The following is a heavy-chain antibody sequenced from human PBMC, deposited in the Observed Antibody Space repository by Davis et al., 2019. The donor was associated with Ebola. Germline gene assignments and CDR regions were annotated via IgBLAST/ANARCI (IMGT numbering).Heavy chain of an antibody. CDR3: ARGSYDILTGWLDY. J-gene: IGHJ4*02. D-gene: IGHD3-9*01. Sequence: SETLSLTCAVSGGSISSSNWWSWVRQPPGKGLEWIGEIYHSGSTNHNPSLKSRVTISVDKSKNQFSLKLSSVTAADTAVYYCARGSYDILTGWLDYWGQGTLVTVSS. CDR1: GGSISSSNW. CDR2: IYHSGST. V-gene: IGHV4-4*02.